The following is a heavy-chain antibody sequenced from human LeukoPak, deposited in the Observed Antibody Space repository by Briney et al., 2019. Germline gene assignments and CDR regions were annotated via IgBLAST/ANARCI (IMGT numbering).Heavy chain of an antibody. CDR1: GGTFSSYA. Sequence: SVKVSCKASGGTFSSYAISWVRQAPGQGLEWTGGIIPIFGTANYAQKFQGRVTITADKSTSTAYMELSSLRSEDTAVYYCAKDLIAAAGTVFDYWGQGTLVTVSS. V-gene: IGHV1-69*06. D-gene: IGHD6-13*01. CDR3: AKDLIAAAGTVFDY. CDR2: IIPIFGTA. J-gene: IGHJ4*02.